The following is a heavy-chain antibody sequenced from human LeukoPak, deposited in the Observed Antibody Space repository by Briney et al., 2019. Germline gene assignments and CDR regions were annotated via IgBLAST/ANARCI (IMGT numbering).Heavy chain of an antibody. J-gene: IGHJ3*02. CDR1: GYTFTSYA. V-gene: IGHV7-4-1*02. CDR3: ARGRYYYDSSGSRSDAFDI. D-gene: IGHD3-22*01. CDR2: INTNTGNP. Sequence: ASVKVSCKASGYTFTSYAMNWVRQAPGQGLEWMGWINTNTGNPTYAQGFTGRFVFSLDTSVSTAYLQISSLKAEDTAVYYCARGRYYYDSSGSRSDAFDIWGQGTMVTVSS.